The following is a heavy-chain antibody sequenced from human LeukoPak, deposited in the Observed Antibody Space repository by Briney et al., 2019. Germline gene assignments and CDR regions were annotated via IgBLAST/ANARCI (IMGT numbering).Heavy chain of an antibody. J-gene: IGHJ3*02. V-gene: IGHV1-24*01. Sequence: ASVKVSCKSSGYTLSVLPIHRVRQAPGKGLECMGGYEPEDGETFYTQEFQGRVTMTEDISTDTAYMELSSLRSDDTAMYYCATRTVPTAIHSAFDIWGQGTMVTVSS. CDR2: YEPEDGET. D-gene: IGHD2-2*02. CDR1: GYTLSVLP. CDR3: ATRTVPTAIHSAFDI.